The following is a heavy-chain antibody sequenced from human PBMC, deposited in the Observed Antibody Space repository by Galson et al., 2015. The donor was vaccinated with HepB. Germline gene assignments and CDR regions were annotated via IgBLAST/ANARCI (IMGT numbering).Heavy chain of an antibody. CDR2: IIPIFGTA. J-gene: IGHJ5*02. V-gene: IGHV1-69*13. D-gene: IGHD4-23*01. CDR3: ARVNDYGGKIAGGVNWFDP. Sequence: SVKVSCKASGGTFSSYAISWVRQAPGQGLEWMGGIIPIFGTANYAQKFQGRVTITADESTSTAYMELSSLRSEDTAVYYCARVNDYGGKIAGGVNWFDPWGQGTLVTVSS. CDR1: GGTFSSYA.